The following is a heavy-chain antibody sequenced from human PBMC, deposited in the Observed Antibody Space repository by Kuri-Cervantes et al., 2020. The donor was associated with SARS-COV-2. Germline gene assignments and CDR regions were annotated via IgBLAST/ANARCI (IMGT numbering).Heavy chain of an antibody. CDR1: GGTFSGYA. D-gene: IGHD1-14*01. CDR3: ASPAGTHPQYAFDI. V-gene: IGHV1-69*13. CDR2: IIPIFGTA. Sequence: SVKVSCKASGGTFSGYAISWVRQAPGQGLEWMGRIIPIFGTANYAQKFQGRVTITADESTSTAYMELSSLRSEDTAVYYCASPAGTHPQYAFDIWGQGTMVTVSS. J-gene: IGHJ3*02.